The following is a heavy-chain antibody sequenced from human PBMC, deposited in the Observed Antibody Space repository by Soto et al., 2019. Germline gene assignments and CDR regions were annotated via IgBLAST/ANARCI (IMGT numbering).Heavy chain of an antibody. CDR2: IYYGGTT. V-gene: IGHV4-59*08. Sequence: QVQLQESGPGLVKPSETLSLTCTVSGDSISTYYWTWIRQSPGKGLEWIAFIYYGGTTNYNPSLKRRVTISVDTSKNQFFLKLNSVTAADTAVYYCARPGRDWGSLDYWGQGTLVTVSS. J-gene: IGHJ4*02. CDR3: ARPGRDWGSLDY. CDR1: GDSISTYY. D-gene: IGHD7-27*01.